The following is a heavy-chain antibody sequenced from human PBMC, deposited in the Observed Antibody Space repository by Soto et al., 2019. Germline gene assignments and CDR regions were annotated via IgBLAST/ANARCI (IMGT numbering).Heavy chain of an antibody. CDR2: IKSQADGGTT. CDR3: TTRVGH. Sequence: QLLESGGGLVKPGGSLRLSCTASGFSFNDFCMSWVRQAPGRGLEWIARIKSQADGGTTAYAAPVNCSFMVSRDDSQNTVYLEMSGLTIEQSGIYFFTTRVGHWGQGTLVTVSS. J-gene: IGHJ5*02. V-gene: IGHV3-15*05. CDR1: GFSFNDFC.